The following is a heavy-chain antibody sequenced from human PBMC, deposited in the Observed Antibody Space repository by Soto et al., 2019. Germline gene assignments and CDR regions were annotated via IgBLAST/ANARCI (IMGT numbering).Heavy chain of an antibody. V-gene: IGHV3-64*01. CDR1: GFTFGSYA. J-gene: IGHJ6*03. Sequence: GSLRLSCAASGFTFGSYAMNWVRQAPGKGLEYVSGISSNGVGTYYANSVQGRFTISRDNSKNTVYLQMGSLRPEDMAVYYCARRARPDFYYMDVWGKGTTVTVSS. CDR2: ISSNGVGT. D-gene: IGHD6-6*01. CDR3: ARRARPDFYYMDV.